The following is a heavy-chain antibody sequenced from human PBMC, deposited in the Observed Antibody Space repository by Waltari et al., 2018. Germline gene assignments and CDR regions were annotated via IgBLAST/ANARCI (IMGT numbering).Heavy chain of an antibody. CDR3: AREWGVMVGTAAFYFDY. Sequence: EVQLVGSGGGLVKPGGSLRLSCAAYGFTFSSYTVNWFRQAPGKGLEVVSSISSGSSYIYYEDSVKGRFIISRDNAKNSLYLQMNSLRAEDTAVYYCAREWGVMVGTAAFYFDYWGQGTLVTVSS. CDR2: ISSGSSYI. D-gene: IGHD2-15*01. CDR1: GFTFSSYT. J-gene: IGHJ4*02. V-gene: IGHV3-21*02.